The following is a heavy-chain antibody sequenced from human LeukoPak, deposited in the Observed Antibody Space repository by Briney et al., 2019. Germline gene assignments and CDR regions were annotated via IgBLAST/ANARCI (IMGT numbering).Heavy chain of an antibody. V-gene: IGHV4-34*01. J-gene: IGHJ4*02. Sequence: SETLSLTCAVYGGSFSGYYWSWIRQPPGKGREWIGEINHSGSTNYNPSLKSRVTISVDTSKNQFSLKRSSVTAADTAVYYCARYAGYSSSYRSRPFDYWGQGTLVTVSS. D-gene: IGHD6-13*01. CDR1: GGSFSGYY. CDR2: INHSGST. CDR3: ARYAGYSSSYRSRPFDY.